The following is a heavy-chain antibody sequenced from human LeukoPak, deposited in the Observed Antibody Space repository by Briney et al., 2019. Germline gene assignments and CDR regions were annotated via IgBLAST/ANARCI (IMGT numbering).Heavy chain of an antibody. V-gene: IGHV1-69*04. CDR2: IIPILGIA. J-gene: IGHJ4*02. CDR1: GGTFSSYA. CDR3: ARFYYGGNSYFDY. Sequence: SVKVSCKASGGTFSSYAISWVRQAPGQGLEWMGRIIPILGIANYAQKFQGRVTITADKSTSTAYMELSCLRSEDTAVYYCARFYYGGNSYFDYWGQGTLVTVSS. D-gene: IGHD4-23*01.